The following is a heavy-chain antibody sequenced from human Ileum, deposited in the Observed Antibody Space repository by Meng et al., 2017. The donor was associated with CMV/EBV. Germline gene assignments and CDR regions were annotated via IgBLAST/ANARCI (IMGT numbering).Heavy chain of an antibody. V-gene: IGHV3-74*01. CDR1: GFTFRDYW. D-gene: IGHD1-26*01. Sequence: GESLKISCAASGFTFRDYWMHWVRQSPGKGLVWVSRINNDGNTADYADSVKGRFTISRDNTKNTLYLQMNSLRAEDTAVYYCVRDYWELLYKAPSYFDTWGQGTLVTVSS. CDR2: INNDGNTA. J-gene: IGHJ5*02. CDR3: VRDYWELLYKAPSYFDT.